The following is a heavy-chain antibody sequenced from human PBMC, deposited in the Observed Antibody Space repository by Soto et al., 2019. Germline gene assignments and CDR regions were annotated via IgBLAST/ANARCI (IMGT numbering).Heavy chain of an antibody. V-gene: IGHV3-23*01. CDR2: ISGSGGST. J-gene: IGHJ6*02. CDR1: GFTFSSYA. Sequence: GGSLRLSCAASGFTFSSYAMSWVRQAPGKGLEWVSAISGSGGSTYYADSVKGRFAISRDDSKNTLYLQMNSLRAEDTAVYYCAKDRDTMVRGAVPYYYYGMDVWGQGTTVTVSS. D-gene: IGHD3-10*01. CDR3: AKDRDTMVRGAVPYYYYGMDV.